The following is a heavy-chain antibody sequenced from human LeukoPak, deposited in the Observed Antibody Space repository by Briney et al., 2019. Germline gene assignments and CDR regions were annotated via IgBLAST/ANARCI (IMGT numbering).Heavy chain of an antibody. CDR1: GFTFSSYA. CDR3: AKDPAPGEFCSGGSCYNDY. Sequence: PGGSLRLSCAASGFTFSSYAMSWVRQAPGKGLEWVSAISGSGGSTYYADSVKGRFTISRDNSKNTLYLQMNSLRAEDTAVYYGAKDPAPGEFCSGGSCYNDYGGRGPLVTFSS. J-gene: IGHJ4*02. D-gene: IGHD2-15*01. V-gene: IGHV3-23*01. CDR2: ISGSGGST.